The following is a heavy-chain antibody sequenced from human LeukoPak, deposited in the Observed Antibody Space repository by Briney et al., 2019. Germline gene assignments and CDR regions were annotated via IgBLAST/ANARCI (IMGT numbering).Heavy chain of an antibody. J-gene: IGHJ5*02. V-gene: IGHV4-59*01. Sequence: SEILFFTGAASGGSISSYYWCWIQQPPGKLLEGSGISYYSGSTNYNPSLKSRVTISVDTSKNQFYLKLNTVTAADTALYYCARLDYDSSVYHPYNWFDPWGQGILVTVSS. CDR3: ARLDYDSSVYHPYNWFDP. CDR2: SYYSGST. D-gene: IGHD3-22*01. CDR1: GGSISSYY.